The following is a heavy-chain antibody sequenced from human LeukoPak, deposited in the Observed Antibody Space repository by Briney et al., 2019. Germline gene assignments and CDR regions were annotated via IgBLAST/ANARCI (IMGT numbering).Heavy chain of an antibody. CDR3: ATLSTNDYGDY. D-gene: IGHD2-8*01. Sequence: SVKVSCKASGGTFSNYAITWVRQAPGQGLEWMGGIIPIFGTASYAQEFQGRVTITADESTSTAYMEVSSLRSEDTAVYYCATLSTNDYGDYWGQGTLVTVSS. CDR1: GGTFSNYA. CDR2: IIPIFGTA. J-gene: IGHJ4*02. V-gene: IGHV1-69*13.